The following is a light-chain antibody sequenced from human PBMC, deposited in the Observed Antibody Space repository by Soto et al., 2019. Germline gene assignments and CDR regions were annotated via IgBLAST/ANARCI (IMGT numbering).Light chain of an antibody. CDR3: MHRIEFPWT. Sequence: DIVMTQTPLSLPVTPGEPASMSCRSSQSLFDSDYGFTYLDWYLQKPGQSPHLLIYARSYRASGVPDRVSGSWSGTNFTLKISRVEAEDVGVYYCMHRIEFPWTFGPGTKVDLK. CDR1: QSLFDSDYGFTY. J-gene: IGKJ3*01. V-gene: IGKV2-40*01. CDR2: ARS.